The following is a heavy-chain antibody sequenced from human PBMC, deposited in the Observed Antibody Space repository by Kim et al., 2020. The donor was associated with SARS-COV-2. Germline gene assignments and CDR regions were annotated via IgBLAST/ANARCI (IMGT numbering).Heavy chain of an antibody. CDR3: AKDRDRFTLYYMDV. J-gene: IGHJ6*03. V-gene: IGHV3-23*01. Sequence: ADSVTGRFTISRDNSKNTLYLHMNSLRAEDTAVYYCAKDRDRFTLYYMDVWGKGTTVTVSS. D-gene: IGHD2-21*02.